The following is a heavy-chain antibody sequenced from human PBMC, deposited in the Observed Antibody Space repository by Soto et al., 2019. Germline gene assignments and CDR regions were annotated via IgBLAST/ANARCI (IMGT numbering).Heavy chain of an antibody. CDR1: GFIFSSHT. CDR3: AGGGSLYP. CDR2: ISSSSASI. J-gene: IGHJ5*02. D-gene: IGHD3-16*01. V-gene: IGHV3-21*01. Sequence: GGSLRLSCAASGFIFSSHTMDWVRQAPGKGLEWVSSISSSSASIYYADSVKGRFTISRDNAKNSLFLQMNSLRADDTAVYYCAGGGSLYPWGQGTLVTVSS.